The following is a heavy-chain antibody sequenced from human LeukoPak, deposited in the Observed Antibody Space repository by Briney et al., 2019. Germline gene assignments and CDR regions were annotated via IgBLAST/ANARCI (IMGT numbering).Heavy chain of an antibody. D-gene: IGHD3-22*01. CDR1: GFTFSSYG. V-gene: IGHV3-23*01. CDR3: AKRGYYDSDKFDY. Sequence: GGSLRLSCAASGFTFSSYGMSWVRQAPGKGLEWVSAISGSGGSTYYADSVKGRFTISRDNSKNTLYLQMNGLRAEDTAVYYCAKRGYYDSDKFDYWGQGTLVTVSS. CDR2: ISGSGGST. J-gene: IGHJ4*02.